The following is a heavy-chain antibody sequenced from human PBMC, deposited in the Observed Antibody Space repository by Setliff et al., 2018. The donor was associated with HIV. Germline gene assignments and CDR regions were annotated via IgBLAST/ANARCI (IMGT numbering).Heavy chain of an antibody. D-gene: IGHD3-3*01. V-gene: IGHV3-74*01. CDR3: ARVRLYNTALDY. CDR1: GFTFSSYW. Sequence: GGSLRLSCAASGFTFSSYWMLCVRQGPGKGLEWVSRINSDGSSRTYADSVKGRFTLSRDTSKNTLFLQMNSLRPEDTAVYYCARVRLYNTALDYWGQGTLVTVSS. CDR2: INSDGSSR. J-gene: IGHJ4*02.